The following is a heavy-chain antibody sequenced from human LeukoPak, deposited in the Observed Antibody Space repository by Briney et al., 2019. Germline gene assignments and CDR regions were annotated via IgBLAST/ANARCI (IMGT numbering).Heavy chain of an antibody. V-gene: IGHV3-30*04. CDR2: ISYDGSNK. CDR3: AKDSYGSGSYGDY. J-gene: IGHJ4*02. D-gene: IGHD3-10*01. CDR1: GFTFSSYA. Sequence: GGSLRLSCAASGFTFSSYAMHWVRQAPGKGLEWVAVISYDGSNKYYADSVKGRFTISRDNSKNTLYLQMNSLRAEDTAVYYCAKDSYGSGSYGDYWGQGTLVTVSS.